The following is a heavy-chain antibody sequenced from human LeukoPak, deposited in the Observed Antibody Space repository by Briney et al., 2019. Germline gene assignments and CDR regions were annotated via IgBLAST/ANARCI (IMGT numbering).Heavy chain of an antibody. CDR2: IYTSGST. Sequence: SETLSLTCTVSGGSISSYYWSWIRQPAGKGLEWIGRIYTSGSTNYNPSLKSRVTMSVDTSKNQFSLKLSSVTAADTAVYYCAIEDFWSRRFDYWGQGTLVTVSS. D-gene: IGHD3-3*01. J-gene: IGHJ4*02. CDR3: AIEDFWSRRFDY. V-gene: IGHV4-4*07. CDR1: GGSISSYY.